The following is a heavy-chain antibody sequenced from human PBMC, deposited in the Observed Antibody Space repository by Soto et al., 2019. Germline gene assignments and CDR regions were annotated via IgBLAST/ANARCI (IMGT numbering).Heavy chain of an antibody. J-gene: IGHJ4*02. D-gene: IGHD1-7*01. V-gene: IGHV3-23*01. CDR2: ISGSGVST. CDR3: AKDSYITGTTTNSWNDY. CDR1: GFTFSSYA. Sequence: GGSLRLSCAASGFTFSSYAMSWVRQAPGKGLEWVSAISGSGVSTYYADSVKGRFTISRDNSKNTLYLQMNSLRAEDTAVYYCAKDSYITGTTTNSWNDYWGQGTLVTVSS.